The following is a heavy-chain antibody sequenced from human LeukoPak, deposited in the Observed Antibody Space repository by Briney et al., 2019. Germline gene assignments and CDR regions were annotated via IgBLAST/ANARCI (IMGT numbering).Heavy chain of an antibody. D-gene: IGHD3-10*01. V-gene: IGHV1-18*01. Sequence: VASVKVSCKASGYTFTSYGISWVRQAPGQGLEWMGWISAYNGNTNYAQKLQGRVTMTTDTSTSTAYMELRSLRSDDTAVYYCARQSDVRTRRGDDAFDIWGQGTMVTVSS. J-gene: IGHJ3*02. CDR2: ISAYNGNT. CDR1: GYTFTSYG. CDR3: ARQSDVRTRRGDDAFDI.